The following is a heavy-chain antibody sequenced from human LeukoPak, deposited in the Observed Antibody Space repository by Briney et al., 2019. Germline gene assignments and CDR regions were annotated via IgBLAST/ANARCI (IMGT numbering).Heavy chain of an antibody. CDR2: INPSGGGT. V-gene: IGHV1-46*02. J-gene: IGHJ4*02. CDR1: GYTFNNYY. Sequence: GASVKVSCKASGYTFNNYYMYWVRQAPGQGLEWMGMINPSGGGTSYAQKFQGRVTMTRNTSISTAYMELSSLRSEDTAVYYCARGRSFGRGYSNAQPFDYWGQGTLVTVSS. D-gene: IGHD5-18*01. CDR3: ARGRSFGRGYSNAQPFDY.